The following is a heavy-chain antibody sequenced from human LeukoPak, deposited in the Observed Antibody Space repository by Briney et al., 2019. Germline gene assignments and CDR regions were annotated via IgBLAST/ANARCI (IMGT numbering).Heavy chain of an antibody. D-gene: IGHD1-14*01. V-gene: IGHV3-9*01. J-gene: IGHJ4*02. CDR1: GFTFDDYA. CDR2: ISWNSGSI. CDR3: AKDTGPGDY. Sequence: GGSLRLSCAASGFTFDDYAMHWVRQAPGKGLEWVSGISWNSGSIGYADSVKGRFTISRDNAKNSLYLQMNSLRAEDTALYYCAKDTGPGDYWGQGTLVTVSS.